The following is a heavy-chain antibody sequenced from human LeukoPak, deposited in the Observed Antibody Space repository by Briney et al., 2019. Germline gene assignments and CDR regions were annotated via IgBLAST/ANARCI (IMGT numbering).Heavy chain of an antibody. CDR1: GFPFSNYW. D-gene: IGHD1-26*01. CDR3: AREVGAIDY. CDR2: INGDESDA. Sequence: GGSLRLSCAASGFPFSNYWMHWVRQSPGKGLVWVSHINGDESDANYADSVKGRFTISRDNAKNTLFLQMNSLRAEDTAVYYCAREVGAIDYWRQGTLVTVSS. V-gene: IGHV3-74*01. J-gene: IGHJ4*02.